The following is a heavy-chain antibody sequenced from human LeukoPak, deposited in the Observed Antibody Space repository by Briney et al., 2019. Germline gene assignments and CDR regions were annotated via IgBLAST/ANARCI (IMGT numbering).Heavy chain of an antibody. D-gene: IGHD3-9*01. CDR2: ISSSGSTI. CDR1: GFTFSSYE. Sequence: GGSLRLSCAASGFTFSSYEMNWVRQAPGKGLEWVSYISSSGSTIYYADSVKGRFTISRDNAKNSLYLQMNSLRAEDTAVYYCARDFSRYFDWPSGYYYYGMDVWGKGTTVTVSS. CDR3: ARDFSRYFDWPSGYYYYGMDV. V-gene: IGHV3-48*03. J-gene: IGHJ6*04.